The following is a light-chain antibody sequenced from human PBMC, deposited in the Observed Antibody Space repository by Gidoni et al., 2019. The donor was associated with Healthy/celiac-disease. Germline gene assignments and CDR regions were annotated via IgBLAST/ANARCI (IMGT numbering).Light chain of an antibody. Sequence: DIQMTQSPSSLSASVGDRVTITCRASQSISSYLNWYQQKPGKAPKLLIYAAPSLQSGVPSRFSGSGSGTDFTLTISSLQPEDFATYYCQQSYRTPLTFXGXTKVEIK. CDR1: QSISSY. J-gene: IGKJ4*01. CDR3: QQSYRTPLT. V-gene: IGKV1-39*01. CDR2: AAP.